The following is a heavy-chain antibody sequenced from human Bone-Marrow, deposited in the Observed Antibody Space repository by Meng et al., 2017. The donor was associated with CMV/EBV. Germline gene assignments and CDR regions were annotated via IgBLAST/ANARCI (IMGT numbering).Heavy chain of an antibody. V-gene: IGHV1-2*02. J-gene: IGHJ4*01. D-gene: IGHD2-15*01. CDR2: INPNSGGT. CDR1: GYTFTGYY. CDR3: ARVSGYCSGGTCPFDY. Sequence: ASVKVSCKASGYTFTGYYMNWVRQAPGQGLEWMGWINPNSGGTNYAQKFQGRVTMTRDTSISTAYMELSRLRSDDTAVYYCARVSGYCSGGTCPFDYWGHGTLVTVSS.